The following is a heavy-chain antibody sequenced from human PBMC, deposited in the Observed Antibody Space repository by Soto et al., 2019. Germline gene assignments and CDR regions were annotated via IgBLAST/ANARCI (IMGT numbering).Heavy chain of an antibody. V-gene: IGHV1-58*01. D-gene: IGHD4-17*01. CDR1: GFTFTSSA. CDR3: AASTVTTRYYYYYGMDV. CDR2: IVVGSGNT. J-gene: IGHJ6*02. Sequence: SVKVSCKASGFTFTSSAVQWVRQARGQRLEWIGWIVVGSGNTNYAQKFQERVTITRDMSTSTAYMELSSLRSEDTAVYYCAASTVTTRYYYYYGMDVWGQGTTVTVSS.